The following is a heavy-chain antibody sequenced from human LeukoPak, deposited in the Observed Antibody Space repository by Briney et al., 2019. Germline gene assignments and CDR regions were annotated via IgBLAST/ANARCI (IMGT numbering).Heavy chain of an antibody. CDR2: INPSGGST. V-gene: IGHV1-46*01. Sequence: ASVTVSCKASGYTFTSYYMHWVRRAPGQGLEWMGIINPSGGSTSYAQKVQGRVTITADESTSTAYMELSSLRSEDTAVYYCARPGQYSGYDKWGQGTLVTVSS. J-gene: IGHJ4*02. CDR1: GYTFTSYY. D-gene: IGHD5-12*01. CDR3: ARPGQYSGYDK.